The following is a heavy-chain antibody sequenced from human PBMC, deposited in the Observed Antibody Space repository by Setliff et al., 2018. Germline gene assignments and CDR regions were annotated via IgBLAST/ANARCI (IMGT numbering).Heavy chain of an antibody. CDR1: GYTFATYG. CDR3: ARDLSTTVMTRSWYYFDY. J-gene: IGHJ4*02. V-gene: IGHV1-18*01. CDR2: ISPYNGNT. Sequence: ASVKVSCKASGYTFATYGTSWVRQAPGQGLEWMGWISPYNGNTNYAQNFQGRVTMTTDTSTSTAYMELRSLRSDDTAMYYCARDLSTTVMTRSWYYFDYWGQGTLVTVSS. D-gene: IGHD4-17*01.